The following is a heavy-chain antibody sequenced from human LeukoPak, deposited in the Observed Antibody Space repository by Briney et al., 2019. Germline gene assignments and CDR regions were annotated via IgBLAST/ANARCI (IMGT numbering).Heavy chain of an antibody. CDR3: ARAQYYYDSSGYYYDYFDY. D-gene: IGHD3-22*01. CDR1: GYTFTSYG. V-gene: IGHV1-18*01. Sequence: GASVKVSCKASGYTFTSYGISWVRQAPGQGLEWMGWISAYNGNTNYAQKLQGRVTMTTDTSTSTAYMELRSLRSDDTAVYYCARAQYYYDSSGYYYDYFDYWGQGTLVTVSS. J-gene: IGHJ4*02. CDR2: ISAYNGNT.